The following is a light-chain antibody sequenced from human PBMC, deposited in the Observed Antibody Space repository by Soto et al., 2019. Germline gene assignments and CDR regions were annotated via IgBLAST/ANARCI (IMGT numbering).Light chain of an antibody. Sequence: DIQMTQSPSTLSASVGDRVTITCRASQSVSFWLAWYQQKPGKAPNLLIYDASSLESGVPARFSGGGSGTEFTLTISSLQPDDFSTFYCQQYNNYPWTFGQGTKVDIK. J-gene: IGKJ1*01. CDR1: QSVSFW. CDR2: DAS. CDR3: QQYNNYPWT. V-gene: IGKV1-5*01.